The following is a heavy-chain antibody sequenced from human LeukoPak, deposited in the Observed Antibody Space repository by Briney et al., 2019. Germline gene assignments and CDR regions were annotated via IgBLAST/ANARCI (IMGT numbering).Heavy chain of an antibody. CDR1: GASISGWY. J-gene: IGHJ5*02. Sequence: SETLSLTCTVSGASISGWYWSWVRQPPGKGLEWMGEISESGSTNYNSALKTRITMSVDTSKNHFSLKLTSVTAADTAVYYCARLANSYGSGNYDSWGQGTLVIVSS. D-gene: IGHD3-10*01. CDR3: ARLANSYGSGNYDS. V-gene: IGHV4-34*10. CDR2: ISESGST.